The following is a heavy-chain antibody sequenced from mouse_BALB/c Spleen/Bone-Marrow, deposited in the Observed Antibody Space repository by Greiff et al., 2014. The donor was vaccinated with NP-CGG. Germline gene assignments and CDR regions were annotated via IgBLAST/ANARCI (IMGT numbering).Heavy chain of an antibody. V-gene: IGHV1-4*01. J-gene: IGHJ2*01. CDR3: ARGGNFDY. D-gene: IGHD1-1*01. CDR1: GYTFTSYT. Sequence: VKLVESGAELARPGASVKMSCKASGYTFTSYTMHWVKQRPGQGLEWIGYINPSSGYNNYNQKFKDKATLTADKSSSTAYMQLSILTSEDSAVYYCARGGNFDYWGQGTTLTVSS. CDR2: INPSSGYN.